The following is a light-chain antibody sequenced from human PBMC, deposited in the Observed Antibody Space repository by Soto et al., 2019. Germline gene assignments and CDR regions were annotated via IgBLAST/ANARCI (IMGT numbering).Light chain of an antibody. J-gene: IGKJ4*01. CDR3: QQYYSTPLT. CDR2: WAS. V-gene: IGKV4-1*01. CDR1: QSVLYSSNNKNY. Sequence: DIVMTQSPDSLAVSLGERATINCKSSQSVLYSSNNKNYLAWYQQKPGQPPTLLIYWASTRESGVPDRFSGSGSGTDFTLTISSLQAEDVAVYYCQQYYSTPLTFGRGIKV.